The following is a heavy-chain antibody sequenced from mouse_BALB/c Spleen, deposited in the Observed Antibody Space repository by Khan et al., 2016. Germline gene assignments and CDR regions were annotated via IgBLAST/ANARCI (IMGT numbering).Heavy chain of an antibody. D-gene: IGHD1-1*01. J-gene: IGHJ1*01. CDR2: ITYSGST. V-gene: IGHV3-2*02. CDR3: ARSPYYYGSSLNWYFDV. CDR1: GYSITSDYA. Sequence: EVQLQESGPGLVKPSQSLSLTCTVTGYSITSDYAWNWIRQFPGNKLEWMGYITYSGSTVYNPSLKSRISITRDTSKNQFFLQLNSVTTEDTATYYCARSPYYYGSSLNWYFDVWGAGTTVTVSS.